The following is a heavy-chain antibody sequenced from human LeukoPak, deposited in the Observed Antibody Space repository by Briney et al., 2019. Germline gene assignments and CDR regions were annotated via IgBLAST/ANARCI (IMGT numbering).Heavy chain of an antibody. CDR3: ARESLAYDSSGYYYVY. J-gene: IGHJ4*02. Sequence: ASVKVSCKASGYTFTSYYMHWVRQAPGQGLEWMGIINPSGGSTSYAQKFQGRVTMTRDMSTSTVYMELSSLRSEDTAVYYCARESLAYDSSGYYYVYWGQGTLVTVSS. D-gene: IGHD3-22*01. V-gene: IGHV1-46*01. CDR2: INPSGGST. CDR1: GYTFTSYY.